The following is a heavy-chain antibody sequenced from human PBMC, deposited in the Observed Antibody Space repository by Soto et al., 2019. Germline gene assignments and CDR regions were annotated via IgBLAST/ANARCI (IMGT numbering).Heavy chain of an antibody. Sequence: SETLSLTCTVSCGSISSGGYYWSWIRQHPGKGLEWIGYIHYSGSTYYNPSLKSRVTISVDTSKNQFSLKLSSVTAADTAVYYCARRTYYYDSSGQYPHWYFDLWGRGTLVTVSS. D-gene: IGHD3-22*01. CDR2: IHYSGST. CDR3: ARRTYYYDSSGQYPHWYFDL. J-gene: IGHJ2*01. CDR1: CGSISSGGYY. V-gene: IGHV4-31*03.